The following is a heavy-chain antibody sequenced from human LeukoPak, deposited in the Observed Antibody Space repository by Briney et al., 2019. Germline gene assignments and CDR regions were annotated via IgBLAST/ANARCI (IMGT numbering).Heavy chain of an antibody. J-gene: IGHJ4*02. V-gene: IGHV4-59*12. CDR3: ARANPWDPFDY. Sequence: PSETLSLTCTVSGGSINSYYWSWIRQPPGKGLEWIGYIHYSGSTNYNPSLKSRVTISFDTSKNHFSLKLSSVTAADTAVYYCARANPWDPFDYWGQGTLVTVSS. CDR1: GGSINSYY. CDR2: IHYSGST. D-gene: IGHD1-26*01.